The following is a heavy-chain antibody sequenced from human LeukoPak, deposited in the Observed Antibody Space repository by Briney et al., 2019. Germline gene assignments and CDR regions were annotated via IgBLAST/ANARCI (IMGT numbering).Heavy chain of an antibody. Sequence: GGSLRLSCAASGFTFSSYDMHWVRQATGKGLEWVSAIGTAGDTYYPGSVKGRFTISRDNSKNTLYLQMNSLRAEDTAVYYCASPLDDYDILTGFGYWGQGTLVTVSS. J-gene: IGHJ4*02. CDR2: IGTAGDT. V-gene: IGHV3-13*01. CDR3: ASPLDDYDILTGFGY. D-gene: IGHD3-9*01. CDR1: GFTFSSYD.